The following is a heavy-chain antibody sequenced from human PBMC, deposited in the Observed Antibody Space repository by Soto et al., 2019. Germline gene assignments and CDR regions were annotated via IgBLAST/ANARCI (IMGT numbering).Heavy chain of an antibody. Sequence: SQTLSLTCAISGSSVSSNIAAWNCIRQSPSRGLEWLGRTYYRSKWYNDYAVSVKSRITINPDTSKNQFSLQLNSVTPEDTAVYYCAMGGIAATTAVWFDPWGQGTLVTVSS. D-gene: IGHD6-13*01. CDR3: AMGGIAATTAVWFDP. J-gene: IGHJ5*02. CDR1: GSSVSSNIAA. V-gene: IGHV6-1*01. CDR2: TYYRSKWYN.